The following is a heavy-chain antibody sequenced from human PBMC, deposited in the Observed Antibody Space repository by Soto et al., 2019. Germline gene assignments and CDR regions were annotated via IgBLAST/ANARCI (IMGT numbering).Heavy chain of an antibody. CDR1: GGPISSSNW. D-gene: IGHD2-2*01. CDR3: ARGSYASNFDT. Sequence: QVQLQESGPGLVKPSGTLSLTCAVSGGPISSSNWWSWVRQPPEKGLEWIGEIYHRGGTNYNPSLKSRVTLSLDKTKTQFSLKLTSVTAADTAIYDCARGSYASNFDTWGQGTLVTVSS. J-gene: IGHJ4*02. V-gene: IGHV4-4*02. CDR2: IYHRGGT.